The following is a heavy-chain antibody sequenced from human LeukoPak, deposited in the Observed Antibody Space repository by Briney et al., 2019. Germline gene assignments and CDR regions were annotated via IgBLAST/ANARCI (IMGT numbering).Heavy chain of an antibody. CDR1: GFTFSSYN. J-gene: IGHJ1*01. Sequence: GGSLRLSCAASGFTFSSYNMNWVRQAPGKGLEWVSYISSSGWTIYFADSVKGRFTISRDNAKNSLYLQMNSLRAEDTAVYYCARGDLYSSSWEGTFQHWGQGTLVTVSS. D-gene: IGHD6-13*01. V-gene: IGHV3-48*04. CDR3: ARGDLYSSSWEGTFQH. CDR2: ISSSGWTI.